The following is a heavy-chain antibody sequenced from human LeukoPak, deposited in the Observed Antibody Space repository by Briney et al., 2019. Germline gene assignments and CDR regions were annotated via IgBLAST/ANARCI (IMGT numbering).Heavy chain of an antibody. Sequence: GGSLRLSCAASGFTFSSYAVSWVRQAPGKGLEWVSTISPGGHSTYYADSVKGRFTISSDNSEKTLNLQMSSLRVEDTAVYYCAKASSGYYAFDYWGQGTLVTVSP. CDR1: GFTFSSYA. CDR2: ISPGGHST. D-gene: IGHD3-22*01. CDR3: AKASSGYYAFDY. J-gene: IGHJ4*02. V-gene: IGHV3-23*01.